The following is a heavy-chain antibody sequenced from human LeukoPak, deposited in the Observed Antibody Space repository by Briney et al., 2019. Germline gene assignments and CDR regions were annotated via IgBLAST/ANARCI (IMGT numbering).Heavy chain of an antibody. CDR3: ARLRGYSYGREYFQH. D-gene: IGHD5-18*01. CDR1: GYSISSGYY. CDR2: IYHSGST. Sequence: PSETLSLTCTVSGYSISSGYYWGWIRQPPGKGLEWIGSIYHSGSTYYNPSLKSRVIISVDTSKNQFSLKLSSVTAADTAVYYCARLRGYSYGREYFQHWGQGTLVTVSS. J-gene: IGHJ1*01. V-gene: IGHV4-38-2*02.